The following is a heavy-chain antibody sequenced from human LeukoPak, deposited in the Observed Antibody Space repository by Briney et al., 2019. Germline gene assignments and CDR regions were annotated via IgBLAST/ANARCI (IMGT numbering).Heavy chain of an antibody. Sequence: GGSLRLSCAASGFTFSSYGMHWVRQAPGKGLEWVAFIRYDGSNKYYADSVKGRFTISRDNAKNSLYLQMNSLRAEDTAVYYCARDYGSGSYYNRNYYYYMDVWGKGTTVTVSS. CDR2: IRYDGSNK. V-gene: IGHV3-30*02. CDR1: GFTFSSYG. D-gene: IGHD3-10*01. CDR3: ARDYGSGSYYNRNYYYYMDV. J-gene: IGHJ6*03.